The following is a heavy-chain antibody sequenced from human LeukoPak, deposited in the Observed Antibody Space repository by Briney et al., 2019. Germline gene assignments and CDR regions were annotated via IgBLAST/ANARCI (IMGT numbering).Heavy chain of an antibody. V-gene: IGHV3-9*01. CDR1: GFTFDDYA. Sequence: PGGSLRLSCAASGFTFDDYAMPWVRQAPGKGLEWVSGISWNSGSIGYADSVKGRFTISRDNAKNSLYLQMNSLRAEDTALYYCAKDQAAIPRNWFDPWGQGTLVTVSS. D-gene: IGHD2-2*02. CDR2: ISWNSGSI. J-gene: IGHJ5*02. CDR3: AKDQAAIPRNWFDP.